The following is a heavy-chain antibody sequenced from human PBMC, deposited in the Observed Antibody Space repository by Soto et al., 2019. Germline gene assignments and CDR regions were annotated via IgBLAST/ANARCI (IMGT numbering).Heavy chain of an antibody. Sequence: GGSLRLSCAASGFTFSSYAMHWVRQAPGKGLEWVAVISYDGSNKYYADSVKGRFTISRDNSKNTLYLQMNSLRAEDTAVYYCARDTDSTSPTWFGELYNFDYWGQGTLVTVSS. CDR3: ARDTDSTSPTWFGELYNFDY. CDR1: GFTFSSYA. V-gene: IGHV3-30-3*01. J-gene: IGHJ4*02. D-gene: IGHD3-10*01. CDR2: ISYDGSNK.